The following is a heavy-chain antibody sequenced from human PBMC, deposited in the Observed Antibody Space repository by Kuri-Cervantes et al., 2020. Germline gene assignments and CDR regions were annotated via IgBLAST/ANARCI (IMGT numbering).Heavy chain of an antibody. CDR1: GFTFKTKA. D-gene: IGHD6-13*01. Sequence: ASVKVSCKASGFTFKTKALHWVRQAPGQGPEWMGWLNADNGDTKYPQKFQDRVTISRDTSATTGYMELSSLTSEDTAIYFCARGKGSGTWLTDFWGQGTLVTVSS. CDR3: ARGKGSGTWLTDF. J-gene: IGHJ4*02. CDR2: LNADNGDT. V-gene: IGHV1-3*01.